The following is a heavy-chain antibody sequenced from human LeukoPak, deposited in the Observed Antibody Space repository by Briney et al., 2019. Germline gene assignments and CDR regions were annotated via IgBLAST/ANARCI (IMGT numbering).Heavy chain of an antibody. CDR2: IKQDGREK. Sequence: GGSLRLSCAASGFTFSSYGMHWVRQAAGKGLEWVANIKQDGREKYHVDSVKGRFTISRDNAKNSLYLQMNSLRAEDTAVYYCARSGGIAAAGTMYWGQGTLVTVSS. CDR1: GFTFSSYG. J-gene: IGHJ4*02. D-gene: IGHD6-13*01. CDR3: ARSGGIAAAGTMY. V-gene: IGHV3-7*01.